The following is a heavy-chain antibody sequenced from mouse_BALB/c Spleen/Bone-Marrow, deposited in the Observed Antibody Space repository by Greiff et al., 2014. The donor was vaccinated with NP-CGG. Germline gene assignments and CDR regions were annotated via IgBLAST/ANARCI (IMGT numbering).Heavy chain of an antibody. CDR3: ARGNYGNYVDYFDY. Sequence: DVMLVESGGGLMQPGGSLKLSCAASGFTFSSYGMSWVRQTPDKRLELVASINSNGGSTYYPDSVKGRFTISRDNAKNTLSLQMSSLKSEDTAMYYCARGNYGNYVDYFDYWGQGTTLTVSS. V-gene: IGHV5-6-3*01. CDR1: GFTFSSYG. CDR2: INSNGGST. J-gene: IGHJ2*01. D-gene: IGHD2-1*01.